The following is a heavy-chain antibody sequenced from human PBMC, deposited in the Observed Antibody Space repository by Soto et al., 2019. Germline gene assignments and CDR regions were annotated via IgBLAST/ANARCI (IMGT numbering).Heavy chain of an antibody. V-gene: IGHV3-23*01. CDR2: ISSSGDGT. D-gene: IGHD3-22*01. J-gene: IGHJ6*02. Sequence: HPGGSLRLSCAASGFTFNSYAMTWVRQAPGKGLEWVSIISSSGDGTYYVDSVKGRFTISRDNSRNTLNLQMNSLRAEDTAVYYCAKAKGVKPYYYYGMDVWGQGTTVTVPS. CDR3: AKAKGVKPYYYYGMDV. CDR1: GFTFNSYA.